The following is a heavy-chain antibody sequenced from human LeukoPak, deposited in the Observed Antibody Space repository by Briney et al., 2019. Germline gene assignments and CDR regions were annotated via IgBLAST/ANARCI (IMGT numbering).Heavy chain of an antibody. Sequence: SETLSLTCTVSGGSISSYYWSWIRQPPGKGLDWIGYIYYSGSTNYNPSLKSRVTISVDTSKNQFSLKLSSVTAADTAVYYCARDRGSGWYDYWGQGTLVTVSS. CDR3: ARDRGSGWYDY. CDR1: GGSISSYY. D-gene: IGHD6-19*01. V-gene: IGHV4-59*01. CDR2: IYYSGST. J-gene: IGHJ4*02.